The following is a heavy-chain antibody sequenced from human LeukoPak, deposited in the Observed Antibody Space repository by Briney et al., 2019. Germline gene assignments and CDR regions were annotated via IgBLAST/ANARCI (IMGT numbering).Heavy chain of an antibody. CDR3: ARCGYSSSCDAFDI. D-gene: IGHD6-13*01. J-gene: IGHJ3*02. CDR2: INSSGSTI. V-gene: IGHV3-48*03. CDR1: EFTFSSYE. Sequence: AGGSLRLSCAASEFTFSSYEMKWVRQAPGKGLEWVSYINSSGSTIYYADSVKGRFTISRDNAKNSLYLQMNSLRAEDTAVYYCARCGYSSSCDAFDIWGQGTMVTVSS.